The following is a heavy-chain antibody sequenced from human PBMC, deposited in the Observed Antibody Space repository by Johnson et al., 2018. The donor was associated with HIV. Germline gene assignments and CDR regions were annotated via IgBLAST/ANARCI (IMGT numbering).Heavy chain of an antibody. D-gene: IGHD1-26*01. Sequence: QVKLVASGGGLVKPGGSLRLSCAASGFTFSSYAMHWVRQAPGTGLEWVAVISSAGSNKYYAASVTGRFTISRDNSKNTLYLQMNSLRAEDTAVYYCARGGGRWGIDAFDIWGQGTMVTVSS. V-gene: IGHV3-30*04. CDR1: GFTFSSYA. CDR3: ARGGGRWGIDAFDI. J-gene: IGHJ3*02. CDR2: ISSAGSNK.